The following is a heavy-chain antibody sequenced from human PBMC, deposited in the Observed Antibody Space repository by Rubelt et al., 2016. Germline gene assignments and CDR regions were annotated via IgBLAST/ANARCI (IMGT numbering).Heavy chain of an antibody. CDR2: ITHSGST. CDR1: GGSFSGYY. CDR3: ARGQPTYYDILTGSYLFDY. D-gene: IGHD3-9*01. J-gene: IGHJ4*02. Sequence: QVQLQQWGAGLLKPSETLSLTCAVYGGSFSGYYWSWIRQPPGKGLEWIGEITHSGSTNYNPSLKSRVTISVDTSKNQFSLKLSSVTAADTAVYYCARGQPTYYDILTGSYLFDYWGQGTLVTVSS. V-gene: IGHV4-34*01.